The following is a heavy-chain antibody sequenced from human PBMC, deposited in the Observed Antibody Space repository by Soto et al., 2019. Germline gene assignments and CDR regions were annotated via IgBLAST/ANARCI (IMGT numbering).Heavy chain of an antibody. J-gene: IGHJ4*02. CDR3: ARGVVSTGYFDY. D-gene: IGHD5-12*01. CDR1: GFTFSDHY. CDR2: SRDKAHSHTT. Sequence: HPGGSLRLSCAASGFTFSDHYMDWVRQAPGKGLEWVGRSRDKAHSHTTEYAASVKGRFTISRDDSENSLYLQMNSLKTEDTAVYYCARGVVSTGYFDYWGQGTLVTVSS. V-gene: IGHV3-72*01.